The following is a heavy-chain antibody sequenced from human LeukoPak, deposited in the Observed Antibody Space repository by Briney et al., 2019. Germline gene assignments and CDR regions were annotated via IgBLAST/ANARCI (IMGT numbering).Heavy chain of an antibody. V-gene: IGHV3-7*01. Sequence: GGSLRLSCAASGFTFSSYSMNWVRQAPGKGLEWVANIKQDGSEKYYVDSVKGRFTISRDNAKNSLYLQMNSLRAEDTAVYYCATVFGYYYGMDVWGQGTTVTVSS. J-gene: IGHJ6*02. CDR3: ATVFGYYYGMDV. CDR1: GFTFSSYS. D-gene: IGHD3-16*01. CDR2: IKQDGSEK.